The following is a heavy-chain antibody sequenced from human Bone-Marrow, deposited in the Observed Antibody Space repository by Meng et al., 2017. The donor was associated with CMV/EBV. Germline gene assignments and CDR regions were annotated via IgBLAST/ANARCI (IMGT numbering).Heavy chain of an antibody. CDR1: GYTFTDCY. V-gene: IGHV1-2*02. CDR3: AREREDY. CDR2: INPSSGGT. Sequence: ASVKVSCKATGYTFTDCYILWVRQAPGQGLEWMGWINPSSGGTNYAQKFQGRVTMTRDTAISTAYMELNRLTSDDTTAYYCAREREDYWGQGTLVTISS. J-gene: IGHJ4*02.